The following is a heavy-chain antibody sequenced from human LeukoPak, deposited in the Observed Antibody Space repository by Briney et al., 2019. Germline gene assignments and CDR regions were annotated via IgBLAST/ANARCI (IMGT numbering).Heavy chain of an antibody. V-gene: IGHV1-8*03. D-gene: IGHD6-13*01. CDR1: GYTFTSYD. J-gene: IGHJ3*02. Sequence: ASVKVSCKASGYTFTSYDINWVRQATGQGLEWMGWMNPNSGNTGYAQTFQGRVTITRDTSISTAYMELSSLRSEDTAVYYCARGSSWYKAFDIWGQGTMVTVSS. CDR2: MNPNSGNT. CDR3: ARGSSWYKAFDI.